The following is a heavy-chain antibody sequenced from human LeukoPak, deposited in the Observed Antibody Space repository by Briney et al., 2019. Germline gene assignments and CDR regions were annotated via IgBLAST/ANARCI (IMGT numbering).Heavy chain of an antibody. CDR1: GFTFPNYD. CDR3: ATGEYYFDF. CDR2: ISDSGHDT. V-gene: IGHV3-23*01. D-gene: IGHD3-16*01. J-gene: IGHJ4*02. Sequence: GGSLRLSCAASGFTFPNYDMSWVRQAPGEGLEWVSTISDSGHDTSYADSVKGRFTISRDNSKNTLYLQMSSLRAEDTALYYCATGEYYFDFWGQGTLVTVSS.